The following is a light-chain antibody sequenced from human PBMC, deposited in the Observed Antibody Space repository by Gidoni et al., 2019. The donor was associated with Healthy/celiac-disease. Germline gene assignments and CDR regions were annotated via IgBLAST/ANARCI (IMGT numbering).Light chain of an antibody. CDR2: GNS. CDR1: SSNIGAGYD. J-gene: IGLJ2*01. CDR3: QSYDSSLSGSRV. V-gene: IGLV1-40*01. Sequence: QSVLTQPPSVSGAPGQSVTISCTGSSSNIGAGYDVHWYQQLPGTAPKLLIYGNSNRPSGGPDRFSGSKSCTSASLAITGLQAEDEADYYCQSYDSSLSGSRVFGGGTKLTVL.